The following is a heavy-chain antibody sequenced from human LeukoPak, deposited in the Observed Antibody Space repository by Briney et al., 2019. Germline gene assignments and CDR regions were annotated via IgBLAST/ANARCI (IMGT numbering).Heavy chain of an antibody. Sequence: PGGSLRLSCAASGFTFSSYWMSWVRQAPGKGLEWVANIKQDGSEKYYVDSVKGRFTISRDNAKNSLYLQMNSLRAEDTAVYYCARDFLRDGRWLHPYFDYWGQGTLVTVSS. CDR2: IKQDGSEK. CDR1: GFTFSSYW. CDR3: ARDFLRDGRWLHPYFDY. D-gene: IGHD5-24*01. J-gene: IGHJ4*02. V-gene: IGHV3-7*01.